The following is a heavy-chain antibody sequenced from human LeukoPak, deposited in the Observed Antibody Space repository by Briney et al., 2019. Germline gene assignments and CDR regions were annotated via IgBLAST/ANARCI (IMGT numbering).Heavy chain of an antibody. J-gene: IGHJ4*02. CDR2: ISGSGGST. CDR1: GFTFSSYA. V-gene: IGHV3-23*01. CDR3: ARSRAVGTEFDY. Sequence: GGSLRLSCAASGFTFSSYAMSWVRRAPGKGQELVSAISGSGGSTYYADSVKGRFTISRDNSKNTLYLQMNSLRAEDTAVYYCARSRAVGTEFDYWGQGTLVTVSS. D-gene: IGHD2-21*02.